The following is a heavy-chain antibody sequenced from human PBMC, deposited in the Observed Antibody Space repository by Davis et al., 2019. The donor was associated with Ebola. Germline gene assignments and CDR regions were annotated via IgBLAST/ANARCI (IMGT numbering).Heavy chain of an antibody. J-gene: IGHJ4*02. D-gene: IGHD3-16*01. V-gene: IGHV4-38-2*02. CDR3: ATFGLNWRLDS. CDR2: IYHNGST. CDR1: GSSISNGFY. Sequence: PSETLSLTCSVSGSSISNGFYWSWIRQPPGKGLEWIGSIYHNGSTYYSPSLKSRVTISVDTSKNQISLKLTSVTAADTAIYYCATFGLNWRLDSWGQGAQVTVSS.